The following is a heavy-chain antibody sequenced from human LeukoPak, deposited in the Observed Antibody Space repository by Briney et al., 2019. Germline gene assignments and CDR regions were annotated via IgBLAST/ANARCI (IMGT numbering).Heavy chain of an antibody. CDR1: GGSISSYY. D-gene: IGHD4/OR15-4a*01. Sequence: SETLSLTCTVSGGSISSYYWSWIRQPPGKGLEWIGYIYYSGSTNYNPSLKSRVTISVDTSKNQFSLKLSSVTAADTAVYYCTRDYGAHPNPPTWGQGTLVIVSS. CDR2: IYYSGST. V-gene: IGHV4-59*08. J-gene: IGHJ5*02. CDR3: TRDYGAHPNPPT.